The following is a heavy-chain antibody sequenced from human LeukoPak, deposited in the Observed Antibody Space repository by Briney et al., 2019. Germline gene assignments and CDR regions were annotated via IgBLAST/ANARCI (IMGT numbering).Heavy chain of an antibody. CDR2: IYDSGST. J-gene: IGHJ3*02. CDR1: GASIRSGDYY. V-gene: IGHV4-30-4*01. Sequence: SETLSLTCTVSGASIRSGDYYWSWIRQPPGKGLEWIGYIYDSGSTYYNPSLKSRITISVDTSENRFSLKLSSVTATDTAVYYCARDCSGGSCYGAFSIWGQGTMVTVSS. D-gene: IGHD2-15*01. CDR3: ARDCSGGSCYGAFSI.